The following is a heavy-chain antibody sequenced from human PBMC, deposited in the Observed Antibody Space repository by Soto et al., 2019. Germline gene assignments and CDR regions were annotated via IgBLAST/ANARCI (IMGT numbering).Heavy chain of an antibody. CDR1: GFSFSDYW. V-gene: IGHV3-7*05. D-gene: IGHD2-15*01. CDR3: ARERVVVPATILYYYALDV. Sequence: GGSLRLSCAASGFSFSDYWMSWVRQAPGKGLEWVANVKQDGSERYYVDSVKGRFTISRDNAKNSLYLQMNSLRAEDTAVYYCARERVVVPATILYYYALDVWGQGTTVTVSS. CDR2: VKQDGSER. J-gene: IGHJ6*02.